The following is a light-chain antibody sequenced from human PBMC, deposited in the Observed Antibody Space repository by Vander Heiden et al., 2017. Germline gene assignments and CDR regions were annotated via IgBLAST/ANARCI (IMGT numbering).Light chain of an antibody. Sequence: DIVVTQSPDSVAVSLGESAPINCNYSQHDLYYSNNKNYLAWHQQKPGQPPKLLIYCASTRESGVPDRFSGSGSGTDFTLTISSLQAEDVAVYYCQQYFSTPLTFGGGTKVEIK. CDR1: QHDLYYSNNKNY. V-gene: IGKV4-1*01. CDR3: QQYFSTPLT. CDR2: CAS. J-gene: IGKJ4*01.